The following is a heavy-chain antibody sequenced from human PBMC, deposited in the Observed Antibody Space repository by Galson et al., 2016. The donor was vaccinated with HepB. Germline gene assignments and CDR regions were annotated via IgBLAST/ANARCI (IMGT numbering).Heavy chain of an antibody. CDR1: GFTFNRYA. CDR2: ISATGGGT. CDR3: AKSMTHGSYYMDA. V-gene: IGHV3-23*01. J-gene: IGHJ6*03. D-gene: IGHD1-14*01. Sequence: SLRLSCAASGFTFNRYAMNWVRQAPGKGLEWVSAISATGGGTYYADSVKGRFTISRDNSKNTLWLQMNSLRAEDTAVYYCAKSMTHGSYYMDAWGKGTTVTVSS.